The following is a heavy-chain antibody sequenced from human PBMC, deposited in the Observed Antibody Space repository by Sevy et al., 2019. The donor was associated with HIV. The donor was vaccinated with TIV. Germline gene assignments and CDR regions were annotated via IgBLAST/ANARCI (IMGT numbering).Heavy chain of an antibody. V-gene: IGHV3-7*01. Sequence: GGSLRLSCAASGLTFSSSWMSWVRQAPAKGLEWVANINENGSGKYYVDSVKGRFIISRDNAKNSLYLQMNTLSAEDTAVYYCASRRRGGYPNWSFDSRGRGALVTVSS. CDR1: GLTFSSSW. D-gene: IGHD5-18*01. J-gene: IGHJ2*01. CDR3: ASRRRGGYPNWSFDS. CDR2: INENGSGK.